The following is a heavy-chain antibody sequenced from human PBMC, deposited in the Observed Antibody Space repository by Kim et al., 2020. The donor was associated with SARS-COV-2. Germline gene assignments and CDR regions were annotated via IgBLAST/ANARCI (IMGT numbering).Heavy chain of an antibody. CDR2: INHSGST. Sequence: SETLSLTCAVYGGSFSDYTWTWIRQPPGKGLEWIGEINHSGSTNLSPSLKSRITISVDTSKSQFSLRLKSMTATDAAVYYCARGRVGVVPSPVLGHGPYDHYYALDVGARRTPVAVPS. J-gene: IGHJ6*02. V-gene: IGHV4-34*01. CDR3: ARGRVGVVPSPVLGHGPYDHYYALDV. CDR1: GGSFSDYT. D-gene: IGHD2-8*02.